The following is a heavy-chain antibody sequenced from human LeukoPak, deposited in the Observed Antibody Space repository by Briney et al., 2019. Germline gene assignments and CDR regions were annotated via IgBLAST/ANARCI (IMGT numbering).Heavy chain of an antibody. CDR2: IIPIFGTA. Sequence: SVKVSCKASGGTFSSYAISWVRQAPGQGLEWMGGIIPIFGTANYAQKFQGRVTITADESTSTAYMELSSLRSEDTAVYYCARDRQGLGYFDYWGQGTLVTVSS. J-gene: IGHJ4*02. CDR1: GGTFSSYA. V-gene: IGHV1-69*13. CDR3: ARDRQGLGYFDY. D-gene: IGHD6-19*01.